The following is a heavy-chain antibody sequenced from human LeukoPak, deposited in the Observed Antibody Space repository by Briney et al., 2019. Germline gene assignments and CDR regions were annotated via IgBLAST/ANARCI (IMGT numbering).Heavy chain of an antibody. D-gene: IGHD6-19*01. CDR3: AKDGSIAVAGTLGY. CDR1: GFTFSSYA. CDR2: ISGSGGST. J-gene: IGHJ4*02. V-gene: IGHV3-23*01. Sequence: GGSLRLSCAASGFTFSSYAMSWVRQAPGKGLEWVSAISGSGGSTYYADSVKGRFTISRDNSKNTLYLQMNSLRAEDTAVYYRAKDGSIAVAGTLGYWGQGTLLTVS.